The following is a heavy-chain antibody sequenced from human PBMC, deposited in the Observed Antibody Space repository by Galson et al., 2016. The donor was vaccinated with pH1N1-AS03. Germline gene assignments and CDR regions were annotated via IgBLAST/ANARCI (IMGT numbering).Heavy chain of an antibody. CDR3: ATARGSTYGFFDY. CDR2: IWHDGSNQ. CDR1: GFRFNTYA. D-gene: IGHD5-18*01. V-gene: IGHV3-33*01. J-gene: IGHJ4*02. Sequence: SLRLSCAASGFRFNTYAMHWARQAPGKGLEWVAIIWHDGSNQYCADSVKGRFTISRDNSKNTLYLQMNSLRAEDTAVYYCATARGSTYGFFDYWGQGTLATVSS.